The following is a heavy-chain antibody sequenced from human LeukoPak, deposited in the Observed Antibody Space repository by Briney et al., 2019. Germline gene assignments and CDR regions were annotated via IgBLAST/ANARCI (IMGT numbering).Heavy chain of an antibody. CDR3: ARVGTYNYYGMDV. CDR2: INPSGGSA. D-gene: IGHD1-14*01. Sequence: ASVKVSCKASGYTFTSYYIHWVRQAPGQGLEWMGIINPSGGSANYAQKFQGRVTMTRDTSTSTVYMELSSLRSEDTAVYYCARVGTYNYYGMDVWGQGTTVTASS. CDR1: GYTFTSYY. J-gene: IGHJ6*02. V-gene: IGHV1-46*01.